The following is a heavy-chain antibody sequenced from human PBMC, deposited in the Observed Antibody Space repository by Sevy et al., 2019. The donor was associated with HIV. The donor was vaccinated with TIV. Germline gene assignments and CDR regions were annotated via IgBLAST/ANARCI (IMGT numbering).Heavy chain of an antibody. CDR1: GFSFSTHA. Sequence: GGSLRLSCAASGFSFSTHAMHWVRQAPGKGLEWVAVISFDGSDKYYTDSVKGRFTISRDDSKNTLLLQVSSLRAEDTAVFYCARDAGYSTVWYPGYWGQVTLVTVSS. CDR2: ISFDGSDK. D-gene: IGHD6-19*01. CDR3: ARDAGYSTVWYPGY. J-gene: IGHJ4*02. V-gene: IGHV3-30*03.